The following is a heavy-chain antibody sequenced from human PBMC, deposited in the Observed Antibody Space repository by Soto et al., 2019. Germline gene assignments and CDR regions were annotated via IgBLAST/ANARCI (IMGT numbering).Heavy chain of an antibody. CDR1: GGSISSYY. V-gene: IGHV4-59*08. CDR2: IHYSGST. J-gene: IGHJ4*02. CDR3: ARRYGYIFDY. Sequence: QVQLQESGPGLVKPSETLSLTCTVSGGSISSYYWSWIRQPPGKGLEWIGYIHYSGSTNYNPSLKSRFNISVDTSKNQFSLKLSSVTAADTAVYYCARRYGYIFDYWGQGTLVTVSS. D-gene: IGHD1-1*01.